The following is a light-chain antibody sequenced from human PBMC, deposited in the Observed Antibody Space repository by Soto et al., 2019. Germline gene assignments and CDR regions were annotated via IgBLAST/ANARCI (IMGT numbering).Light chain of an antibody. CDR1: SSDVGTYNL. V-gene: IGLV2-14*02. CDR2: EVN. CDR3: SSYTSSSTL. Sequence: QSVLTQPASVSGSLGQSITISCTGTSSDVGTYNLVSWYQQLPDKAPKLIIHEVNKRPSGVSTRFSGSKSGNTASLTISGLQAEDEADYYCSSYTSSSTLFGTGTKVTV. J-gene: IGLJ1*01.